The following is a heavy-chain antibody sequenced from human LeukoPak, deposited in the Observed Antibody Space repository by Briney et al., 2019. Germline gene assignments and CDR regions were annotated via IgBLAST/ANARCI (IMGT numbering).Heavy chain of an antibody. Sequence: GASVKVSCKASGGTFSSYAISWVRQAPGQGLEWMGGIIPIFGTANYAQKFQGRVTITADESTSTAYMELSSLTSEDTAVYYCARGKSGYESVWIYYFDYWGQGTLVTVSS. V-gene: IGHV1-69*13. CDR2: IIPIFGTA. D-gene: IGHD5-12*01. CDR1: GGTFSSYA. J-gene: IGHJ4*02. CDR3: ARGKSGYESVWIYYFDY.